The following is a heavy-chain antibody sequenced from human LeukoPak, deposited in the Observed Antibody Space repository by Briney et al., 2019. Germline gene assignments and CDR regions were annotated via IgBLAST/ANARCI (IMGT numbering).Heavy chain of an antibody. D-gene: IGHD4-17*01. Sequence: KPSGTLSLTCAVSGGSISSSNWWSWVRQPPGKGLEWIGEIYHSGSTNYNPSLKSRVTISVDKSKNQFSLKLSSVTAADTAVYYCARSPSESPDYGDYPYPYYFDYWGQGTLVTVSS. J-gene: IGHJ4*02. CDR2: IYHSGST. CDR1: GGSISSSNW. CDR3: ARSPSESPDYGDYPYPYYFDY. V-gene: IGHV4-4*02.